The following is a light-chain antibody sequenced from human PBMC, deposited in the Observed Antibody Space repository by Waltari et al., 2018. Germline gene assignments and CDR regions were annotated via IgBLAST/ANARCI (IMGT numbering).Light chain of an antibody. CDR2: YDN. CDR3: QVWDTSIDVGV. CDR1: IVGSES. V-gene: IGLV3-21*04. Sequence: FVLTQPPSVSVAPGWTAKITCGGSIVGSESVHWYQQKPGQAPVLVIYYDNDRPAGIPERFSGFTSGNTATLTISRVEAGDEADYYCQVWDTSIDVGVFGTGTKVTVL. J-gene: IGLJ1*01.